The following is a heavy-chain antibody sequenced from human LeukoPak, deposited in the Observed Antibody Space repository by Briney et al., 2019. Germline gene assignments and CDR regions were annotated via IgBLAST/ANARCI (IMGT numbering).Heavy chain of an antibody. CDR3: ARGRRPLLGYCSSTSCAKYSPFDY. D-gene: IGHD2-2*01. CDR1: GGSFSGYY. Sequence: SETLSLTCAVYGGSFSGYYWSWIRQPPGKGLEWIGEINHSGSTNYNPSLESRVTISVDTSKNQFSLKLSSVTAADTAVYYCARGRRPLLGYCSSTSCAKYSPFDYWGQGTLVTVSS. J-gene: IGHJ4*02. CDR2: INHSGST. V-gene: IGHV4-34*01.